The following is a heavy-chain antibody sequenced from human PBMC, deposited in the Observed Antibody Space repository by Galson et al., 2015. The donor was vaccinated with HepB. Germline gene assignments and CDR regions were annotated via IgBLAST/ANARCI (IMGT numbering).Heavy chain of an antibody. J-gene: IGHJ6*02. D-gene: IGHD6-13*01. CDR2: IVVGSGNT. CDR3: AAPGIAPYYYYGMDV. CDR1: GYTFTGYY. Sequence: SCKASGYTFTGYYMQWVRQARGQRLEWIGWIVVGSGNTNYAQKFQERVTITRDMSTSTAYMELSSLRSEDTAVYYCAAPGIAPYYYYGMDVWGQGTTVTVSS. V-gene: IGHV1-58*02.